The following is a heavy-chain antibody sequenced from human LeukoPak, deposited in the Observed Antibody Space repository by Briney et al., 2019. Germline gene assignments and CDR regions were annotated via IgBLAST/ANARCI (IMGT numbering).Heavy chain of an antibody. CDR2: INHSGST. J-gene: IGHJ6*03. CDR3: ARMASIAARRYYYYYMDV. Sequence: SETLSLTCAVYGGSFSGYYWSWIRQPPGKGLEWIGEINHSGSTNYNPSLKSRVTISVDTSKNQFSLKLSSATAADTAVYYCARMASIAARRYYYYYMDVWGKGTTVTVSS. V-gene: IGHV4-34*01. D-gene: IGHD6-6*01. CDR1: GGSFSGYY.